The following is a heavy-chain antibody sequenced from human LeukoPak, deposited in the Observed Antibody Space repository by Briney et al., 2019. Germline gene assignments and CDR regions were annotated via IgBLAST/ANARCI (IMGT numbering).Heavy chain of an antibody. CDR3: ARCDAVAGIVWFDP. Sequence: NPSETLSLTCTVSGGSITSGSYYWSWIRQPAGKGLEWIGRIYISGSTDYNPSLKSRVTISVDISKNQFSLKLSSVTAADTAVYYCARCDAVAGIVWFDPWGQGTLVTVSS. V-gene: IGHV4-61*02. CDR2: IYISGST. CDR1: GGSITSGSYY. D-gene: IGHD6-13*01. J-gene: IGHJ5*02.